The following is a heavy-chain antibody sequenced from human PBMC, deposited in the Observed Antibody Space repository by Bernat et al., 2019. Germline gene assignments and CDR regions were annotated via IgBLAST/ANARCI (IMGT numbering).Heavy chain of an antibody. D-gene: IGHD2-15*01. CDR1: GGTFSSYA. Sequence: QVQLVQSGAEVKKPGSSVKVSCKASGGTFSSYAISWVRQAPGQGLEWMGGIIPIFGTANYSQKFQGRVTITSDESTSTAYMELSSLRSEDTAVYYCASSKYCGGGGCYSGYSDYWGQGTLVTVSS. V-gene: IGHV1-69*01. CDR2: IIPIFGTA. CDR3: ASSKYCGGGGCYSGYSDY. J-gene: IGHJ4*02.